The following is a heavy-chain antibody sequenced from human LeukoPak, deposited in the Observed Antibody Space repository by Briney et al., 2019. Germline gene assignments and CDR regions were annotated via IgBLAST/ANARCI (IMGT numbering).Heavy chain of an antibody. J-gene: IGHJ4*02. Sequence: SVKVSCKASGGTFSSYAISWVRQAPGQGLEWMGRVIPIFGTANYAQKFQGRVTITTDESTSTAYMELSSLRSEDTAVYYCARAKWVAVAGFNFDYWGQGTLVTVSS. CDR1: GGTFSSYA. V-gene: IGHV1-69*05. CDR3: ARAKWVAVAGFNFDY. D-gene: IGHD6-19*01. CDR2: VIPIFGTA.